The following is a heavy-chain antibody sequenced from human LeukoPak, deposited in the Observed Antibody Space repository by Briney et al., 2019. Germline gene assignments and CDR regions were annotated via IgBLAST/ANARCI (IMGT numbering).Heavy chain of an antibody. CDR1: GFTVSSNY. CDR3: ARDPPTSDIVAALYGWFDP. D-gene: IGHD5-12*01. J-gene: IGHJ5*02. CDR2: IYSGGST. V-gene: IGHV3-53*01. Sequence: PGGSLRLSCAASGFTVSSNYMSWVRQAPGKGLEWVSVIYSGGSTYYADSVKGRFTISRDNAKNSLYLQMSSLRAEDTAVYYCARDPPTSDIVAALYGWFDPWGQGTLVTVSS.